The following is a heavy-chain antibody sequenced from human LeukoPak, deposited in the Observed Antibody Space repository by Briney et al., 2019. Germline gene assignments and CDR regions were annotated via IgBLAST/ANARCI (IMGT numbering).Heavy chain of an antibody. CDR1: GFTFSSYA. V-gene: IGHV3-23*01. D-gene: IGHD1-26*01. CDR3: AKIPVGNYYYYGMDV. CDR2: ISGSGGST. J-gene: IGHJ6*02. Sequence: GGSLRLSCAASGFTFSSYAMSWVRQAPGKGLEWVSAISGSGGSTYYADSVKGRFTISRDNSKNTLYLQMNSLRAEDTAVYYYAKIPVGNYYYYGMDVWGQGTTVTVSS.